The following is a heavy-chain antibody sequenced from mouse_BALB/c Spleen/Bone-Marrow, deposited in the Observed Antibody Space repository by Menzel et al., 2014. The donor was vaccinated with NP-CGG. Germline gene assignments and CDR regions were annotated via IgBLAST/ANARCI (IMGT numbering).Heavy chain of an antibody. D-gene: IGHD1-1*01. CDR1: GFTFSSFG. CDR3: ARRGSNHWYFDV. CDR2: ISSGSSTI. V-gene: IGHV5-17*02. Sequence: EVQGVESGGGLVQPGGSRKLSCAASGFTFSSFGMHWVRQAPEKGLEWVAYISSGSSTIYYADTVKGRFTISRDNPKNTLFQQMTSLRSEDTAMYYCARRGSNHWYFDVWGAGTTVTVSS. J-gene: IGHJ1*01.